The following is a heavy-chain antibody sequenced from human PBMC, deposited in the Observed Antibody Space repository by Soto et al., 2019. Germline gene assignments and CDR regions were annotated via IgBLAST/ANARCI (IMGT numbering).Heavy chain of an antibody. Sequence: SETLSLTCTVSGGSISSYYWSWIRQPPGKGLEWIGYMYNTGSTIYNPSLKSRVTISVDTSKNQFSLKLNSATAAGTAVYYCARDLWGYCGADCYPLDVWGQGTTVTVS. CDR3: ARDLWGYCGADCYPLDV. J-gene: IGHJ6*02. V-gene: IGHV4-59*01. CDR1: GGSISSYY. D-gene: IGHD2-21*02. CDR2: MYNTGST.